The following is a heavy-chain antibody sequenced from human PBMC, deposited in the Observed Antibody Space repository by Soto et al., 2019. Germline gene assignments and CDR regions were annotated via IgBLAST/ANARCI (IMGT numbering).Heavy chain of an antibody. V-gene: IGHV1-69*02. J-gene: IGHJ5*02. CDR2: IIPILGIA. D-gene: IGHD6-19*01. CDR1: GGTYSSYT. Sequence: SVKVCCKASGGTYSSYTISWVRQAPGQGLEWMGRIIPILGIANYAQKFQGRVTITADKSTSTAYMELSSLRSEDTAVYYCARVPRPAAVAPTHRENNWFDPWGQGTLVTVSS. CDR3: ARVPRPAAVAPTHRENNWFDP.